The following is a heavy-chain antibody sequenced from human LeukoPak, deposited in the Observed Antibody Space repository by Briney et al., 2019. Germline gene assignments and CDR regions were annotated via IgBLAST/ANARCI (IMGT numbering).Heavy chain of an antibody. J-gene: IGHJ3*02. CDR2: ISGSGGST. CDR1: GFTFSSYA. Sequence: GGSLRLSCAASGFTFSSYAMSWVRQAPGKGLEWVSAISGSGGSTYYADSVKGRFTISRDNSKNTLYLQMNSLRAEDTAVYYCAKDEVPYGSGSQWFDIWGQGTMVTVSS. D-gene: IGHD3-10*01. CDR3: AKDEVPYGSGSQWFDI. V-gene: IGHV3-23*01.